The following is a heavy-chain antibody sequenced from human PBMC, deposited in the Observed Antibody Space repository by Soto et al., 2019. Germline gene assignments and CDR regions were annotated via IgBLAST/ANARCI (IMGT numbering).Heavy chain of an antibody. V-gene: IGHV1-69*13. CDR3: ARNTANRDDGMDV. CDR1: GGTFSSYA. D-gene: IGHD5-18*01. Sequence: ASVKVSCKASGGTFSSYAISWVRQAPGQGLEWMGGIIPIFGTANYAQKFQGRVTITADESTSTAYMELSSLRSEDTAVYYCARNTANRDDGMDVWGQGTTVTVSS. CDR2: IIPIFGTA. J-gene: IGHJ6*02.